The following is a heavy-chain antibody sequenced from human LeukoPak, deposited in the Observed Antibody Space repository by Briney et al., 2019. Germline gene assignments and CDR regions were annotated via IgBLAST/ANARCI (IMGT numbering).Heavy chain of an antibody. D-gene: IGHD3-3*01. CDR1: GYTITGYY. J-gene: IGHJ5*02. Sequence: ASVKVSCKASGYTITGYYMHWVRQAPGQGLEWMVWINPNSGGTNYAQKFQGRVTMTRDMSTTTVYMELSSLRSEDTAVYYCARGPHRRTYDRDNWFDPWGQGTLVTVSS. CDR2: INPNSGGT. CDR3: ARGPHRRTYDRDNWFDP. V-gene: IGHV1-2*02.